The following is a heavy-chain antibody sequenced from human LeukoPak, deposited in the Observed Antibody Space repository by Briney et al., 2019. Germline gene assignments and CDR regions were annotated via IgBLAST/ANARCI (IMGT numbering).Heavy chain of an antibody. CDR1: GFTFSGAW. V-gene: IGHV3-15*01. D-gene: IGHD3-16*01. J-gene: IGHJ4*02. CDR2: IQTKTDGGTT. Sequence: GGSLRLSCAASGFTFSGAWMTWVRQAPGKGLEWVGRIQTKTDGGTTDYAAPVKGRFTISRDDSKNTLYLQMNSLKTEDTAVHYCTATLGYWGQGTLVTVSS. CDR3: TATLGY.